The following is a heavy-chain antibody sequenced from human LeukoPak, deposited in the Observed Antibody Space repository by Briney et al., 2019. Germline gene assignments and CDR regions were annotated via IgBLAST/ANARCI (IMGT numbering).Heavy chain of an antibody. CDR3: ARCCSGGSCYYDYYYGMDV. V-gene: IGHV1-69*13. Sequence: SVKVSCKASGGTFSSYAISWVRQAPGQRLEWMGGIIPIFGTANYAQKFQGRVTITADESTSTAYMELSSLRSEDTAVYYCARCCSGGSCYYDYYYGMDVWGQGTTVTVSS. J-gene: IGHJ6*02. CDR1: GGTFSSYA. CDR2: IIPIFGTA. D-gene: IGHD2-15*01.